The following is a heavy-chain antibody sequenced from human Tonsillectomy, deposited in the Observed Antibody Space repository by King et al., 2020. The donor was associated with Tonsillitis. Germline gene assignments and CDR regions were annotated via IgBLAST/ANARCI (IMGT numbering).Heavy chain of an antibody. CDR2: IYYSGST. V-gene: IGHV4-59*01. CDR3: ARWGKYCDILTGYYDRPSYYMDV. J-gene: IGHJ6*03. Sequence: QLQESGPGLVKPSETLSLTCTVSGGSISSYYWSWIRQPPGKGLEWIGYIYYSGSTNYNPSLKSRVTISVDTSKNQFSLKLSSVTAADTAVYYCARWGKYCDILTGYYDRPSYYMDVWGKGTTVTVSS. D-gene: IGHD3-9*01. CDR1: GGSISSYY.